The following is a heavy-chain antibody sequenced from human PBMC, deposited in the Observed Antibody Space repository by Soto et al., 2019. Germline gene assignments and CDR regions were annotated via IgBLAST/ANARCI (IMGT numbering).Heavy chain of an antibody. CDR3: ARDKADYDFWSGYYTVAYYFDY. Sequence: SLRLSCAASGFTFSSYSMNWVRQAPGKGLEWVSSISSSSSYIYYADSVKGRFTISRDNAKNSLYLQMNSLRAEDTAVYYCARDKADYDFWSGYYTVAYYFDYWGQGTLVTVSS. J-gene: IGHJ4*02. V-gene: IGHV3-21*01. CDR2: ISSSSSYI. CDR1: GFTFSSYS. D-gene: IGHD3-3*01.